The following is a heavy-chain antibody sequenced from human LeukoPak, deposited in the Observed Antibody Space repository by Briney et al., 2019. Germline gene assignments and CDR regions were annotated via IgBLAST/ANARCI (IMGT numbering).Heavy chain of an antibody. J-gene: IGHJ6*02. CDR1: GFTFSSYA. Sequence: PGGSLRLSCAASGFTFSSYAMSWVRQAPGKGLEWVSAIRGSGGSTYYADSVKGRFTISRDNSKNTLYLQMNSLRAEDTAVYYCVKVRNYDSSGYYNYYYYGMDVWGQGTTVTVSS. CDR3: VKVRNYDSSGYYNYYYYGMDV. V-gene: IGHV3-23*01. CDR2: IRGSGGST. D-gene: IGHD3-22*01.